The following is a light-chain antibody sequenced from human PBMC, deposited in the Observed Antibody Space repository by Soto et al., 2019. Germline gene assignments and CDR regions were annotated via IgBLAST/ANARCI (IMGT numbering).Light chain of an antibody. Sequence: EIVLTQSPGTLSLSPGERATLSCSASQSLSSSYLAWYQQKPGQAPRLLIYGASSRATGIPDRFSGSGSGTDFTLTISGLEPEDFAVYYCQQYGSSPYTFGQGTKLEIK. CDR3: QQYGSSPYT. J-gene: IGKJ2*01. CDR2: GAS. V-gene: IGKV3-20*01. CDR1: QSLSSSY.